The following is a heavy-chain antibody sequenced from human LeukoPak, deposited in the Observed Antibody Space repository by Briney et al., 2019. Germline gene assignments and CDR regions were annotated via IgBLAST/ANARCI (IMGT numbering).Heavy chain of an antibody. CDR3: AKETGASYDYPLDY. V-gene: IGHV3-23*01. J-gene: IGHJ4*02. CDR1: AFTFSSYG. CDR2: ISGSGGTT. D-gene: IGHD5-18*01. Sequence: GGSLRLPCAASAFTFSSYGMTWVRQAPGKGLEWVSSISGSGGTTYYADSVKGRFTISRDNSKNTLYLQMNSLRAEDTAVYYCAKETGASYDYPLDYWGQGTLVTVSS.